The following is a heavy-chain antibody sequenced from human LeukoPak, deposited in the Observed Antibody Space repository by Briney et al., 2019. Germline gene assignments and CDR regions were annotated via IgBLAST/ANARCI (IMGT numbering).Heavy chain of an antibody. CDR3: ARIIISSWYNYYYMDV. CDR1: RGTFSSYD. J-gene: IGHJ6*03. D-gene: IGHD6-13*01. Sequence: GASVKVSCKASRGTFSSYDINWVRQATGQGLEWMGWMNPNSGNTGYAQKFQGRVTITRNTSISTAYMELSSLRSEDTAVYYCARIIISSWYNYYYMDVWGKGTTVTVSS. V-gene: IGHV1-8*03. CDR2: MNPNSGNT.